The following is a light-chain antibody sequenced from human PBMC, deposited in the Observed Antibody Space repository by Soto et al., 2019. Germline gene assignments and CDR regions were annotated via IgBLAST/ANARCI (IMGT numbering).Light chain of an antibody. J-gene: IGKJ2*02. CDR1: QSVTSNS. V-gene: IGKV3-20*01. CDR3: QHYGTSPCT. CDR2: GTS. Sequence: EIVLTQSPGTLSLSSGERATLSCRASQSVTSNSLAWYQQRPGQAPRLLIYGTSTRATGIPDRFSGSGSGTDFTLIISRLEPEDFAMYYCQHYGTSPCTFGQGTRLEIK.